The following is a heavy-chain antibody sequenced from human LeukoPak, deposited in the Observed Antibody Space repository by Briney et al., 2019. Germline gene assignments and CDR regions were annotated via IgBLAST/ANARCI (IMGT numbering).Heavy chain of an antibody. J-gene: IGHJ6*03. CDR1: GFTFSSYS. CDR3: ARDSSSYYYYYMDV. D-gene: IGHD2-2*01. CDR2: ISSSSSTI. Sequence: GGSLRFSCAASGFTFSSYSMNWVRQAPGKGLEWVSYISSSSSTIYYADSVRGRFTISRDNAKNSLYLQMNSLRAEDTAVYYCARDSSSYYYYYMDVWGKGTTVTVPS. V-gene: IGHV3-48*04.